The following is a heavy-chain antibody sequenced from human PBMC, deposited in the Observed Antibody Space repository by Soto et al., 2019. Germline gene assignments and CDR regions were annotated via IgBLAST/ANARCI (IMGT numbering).Heavy chain of an antibody. D-gene: IGHD4-4*01. CDR2: INHSGST. J-gene: IGHJ4*02. Sequence: SETLSLTCAVYGGSFSGYYWSWIRQPPGKGLEWIGEINHSGSTNYNPSLKSRVTISVDTSKNQFSLKLSSVTAADTAVYYCARGHSNYFSVRSQTWGYWGQRTLVTVSS. V-gene: IGHV4-34*01. CDR1: GGSFSGYY. CDR3: ARGHSNYFSVRSQTWGY.